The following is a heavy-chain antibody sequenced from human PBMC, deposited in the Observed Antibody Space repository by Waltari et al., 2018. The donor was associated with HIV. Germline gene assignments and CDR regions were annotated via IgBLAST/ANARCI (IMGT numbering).Heavy chain of an antibody. CDR1: GFPFSGSA. V-gene: IGHV3-23*01. CDR2: LSGSGAST. D-gene: IGHD3-22*01. Sequence: EVQLLESGGGLVQPGGPLRLSGAASGFPFSGSAMSWVRQAPGKGLEWVSALSGSGASTYYADSVKGRFTISRDNSKNTLYLQMNRLRADDTAVYYCAKDSNYDSSGPIDYWGQGTLVTVSS. CDR3: AKDSNYDSSGPIDY. J-gene: IGHJ4*02.